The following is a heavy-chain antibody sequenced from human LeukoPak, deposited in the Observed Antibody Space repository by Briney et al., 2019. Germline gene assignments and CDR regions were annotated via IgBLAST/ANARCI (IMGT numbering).Heavy chain of an antibody. CDR1: GGSISSGGYY. D-gene: IGHD3-22*01. Sequence: SETLSLTCTVSGGSISSGGYYWSWLRQHPGKGLEWIGYIYYSGSTYYNPSLKSRVTISVDTSKNQFSLKLSSVTAADTAVYYCARGLDYYDSSGYLFGWFDPWGQGTLVTVSS. J-gene: IGHJ5*02. V-gene: IGHV4-31*03. CDR2: IYYSGST. CDR3: ARGLDYYDSSGYLFGWFDP.